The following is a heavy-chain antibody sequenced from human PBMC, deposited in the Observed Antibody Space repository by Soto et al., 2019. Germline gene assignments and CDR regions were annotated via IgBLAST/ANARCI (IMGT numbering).Heavy chain of an antibody. Sequence: PGGSLRLSCAVSGFTFSGYCMHWVRQAPGKGLVWVSHINSDGSITRYADSVKGRFTISRDNAKNTLYLQMNSLRAEDTAVYYCASGIAAAGIRLQHWGQRTLVTVSS. D-gene: IGHD6-13*01. V-gene: IGHV3-74*01. CDR2: INSDGSIT. CDR3: ASGIAAAGIRLQH. CDR1: GFTFSGYC. J-gene: IGHJ1*01.